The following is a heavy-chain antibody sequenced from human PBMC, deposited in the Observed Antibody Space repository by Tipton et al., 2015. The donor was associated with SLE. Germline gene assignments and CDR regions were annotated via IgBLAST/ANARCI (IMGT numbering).Heavy chain of an antibody. Sequence: VQLVQSGAEVKQPGESLRISCQASGYTFTTSWIAWVRQMPGKGLEWMGIIYPDDSDTRYSPSFQGQVTISADKSSSIAYLQWSSLKASDTAMYYCARHPGGYTSGYRQFDLWGRGTLVTVSS. CDR2: IYPDDSDT. CDR1: GYTFTTSW. CDR3: ARHPGGYTSGYRQFDL. J-gene: IGHJ2*01. D-gene: IGHD5-18*01. V-gene: IGHV5-51*01.